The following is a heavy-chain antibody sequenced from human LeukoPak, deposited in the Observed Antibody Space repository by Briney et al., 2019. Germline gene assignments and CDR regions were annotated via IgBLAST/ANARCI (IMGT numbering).Heavy chain of an antibody. CDR2: ISGSVIST. CDR3: AKEGAVTGYGIIHFDN. Sequence: NPGGSLRLSCAASGFSFSTYAMSWVRQAPGKGLEWVSSISGSVISTYYGDSVKGRFTISRDNSRNTLYLQMTSLRVEDTAVYYCAKEGAVTGYGIIHFDNWGQGTLVTVSS. CDR1: GFSFSTYA. D-gene: IGHD5-12*01. J-gene: IGHJ4*02. V-gene: IGHV3-23*01.